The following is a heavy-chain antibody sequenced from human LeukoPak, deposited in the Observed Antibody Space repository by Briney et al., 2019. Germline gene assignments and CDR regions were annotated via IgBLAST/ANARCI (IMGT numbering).Heavy chain of an antibody. Sequence: SVKVSCKASGGTFSSYAISWVQQAPGQGLEWTGRIIPILGIANYAQKFQGRVTITADKSTSTAYMELSSLRSEDTAVYYCAREDSSGYYFWFDPWGQGTLVTVSS. D-gene: IGHD3-22*01. CDR1: GGTFSSYA. CDR3: AREDSSGYYFWFDP. V-gene: IGHV1-69*04. J-gene: IGHJ5*02. CDR2: IIPILGIA.